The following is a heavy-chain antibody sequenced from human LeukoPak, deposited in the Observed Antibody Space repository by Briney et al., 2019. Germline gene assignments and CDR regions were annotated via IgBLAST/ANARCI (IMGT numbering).Heavy chain of an antibody. Sequence: ASVKVSCKASGYTFTSYNINWVRQATGQGLEWMGWMNPKRGNTGYAQKLQGRVTMTRNTSISTAYMELSSLRSEDTAVYYCARGPKTYSSGWSPSGYYYGMDVWGQGTTVTVSS. CDR2: MNPKRGNT. CDR1: GYTFTSYN. D-gene: IGHD6-19*01. J-gene: IGHJ6*02. CDR3: ARGPKTYSSGWSPSGYYYGMDV. V-gene: IGHV1-8*01.